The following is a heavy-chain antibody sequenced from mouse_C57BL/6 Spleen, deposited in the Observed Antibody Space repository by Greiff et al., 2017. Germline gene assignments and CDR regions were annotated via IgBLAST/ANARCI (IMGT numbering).Heavy chain of an antibody. V-gene: IGHV1-82*01. CDR3: ARSGDYGYCDV. J-gene: IGHJ1*03. D-gene: IGHD3-1*01. CDR1: GYAFSSSW. Sequence: VQLQQSGPELVKPGASVKISCKASGYAFSSSWMNWVKQRPGKGLEWIGRIYPGDGDTNYNGKFKGKATLTADKSSSTAYMQLSSLTSEDSAVYFCARSGDYGYCDVWGTGTTVTVSS. CDR2: IYPGDGDT.